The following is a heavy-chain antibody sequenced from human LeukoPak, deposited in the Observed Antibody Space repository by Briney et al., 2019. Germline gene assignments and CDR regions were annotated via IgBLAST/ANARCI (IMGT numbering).Heavy chain of an antibody. V-gene: IGHV3-30*02. CDR2: IQYDDSVK. CDR3: AQDVRIEEVPLLGPGF. CDR1: GFSFNKYG. D-gene: IGHD1-14*01. Sequence: GGSLRLSCTASGFSFNKYGTHWVRQAPGKGLEWVTFIQYDDSVKFYADSVKGRFSISRDNSKNTVYLQMNSLRSEDTGLYFCAQDVRIEEVPLLGPGFWGQGTLVTVSS. J-gene: IGHJ4*02.